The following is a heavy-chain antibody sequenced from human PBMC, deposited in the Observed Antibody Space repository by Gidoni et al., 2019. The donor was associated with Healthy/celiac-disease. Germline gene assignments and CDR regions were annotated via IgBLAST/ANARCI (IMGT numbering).Heavy chain of an antibody. CDR2: IYWDDDK. Sequence: QITLKESGPTLVKPPQTLPLTCTLFGFSLSTSGVGVGWIRQPPGKALESLAHIYWDDDKRYSPSLKSRLTNTKDTSKNQVVLTMTNMDPVDTATYYCVFSPVTIDFDYWGQGTLVTVSS. J-gene: IGHJ4*02. CDR3: VFSPVTIDFDY. V-gene: IGHV2-5*02. D-gene: IGHD4-17*01. CDR1: GFSLSTSGVG.